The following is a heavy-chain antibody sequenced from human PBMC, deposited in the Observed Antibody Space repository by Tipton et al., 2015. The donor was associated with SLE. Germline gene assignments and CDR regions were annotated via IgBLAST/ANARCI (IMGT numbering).Heavy chain of an antibody. D-gene: IGHD6-13*01. CDR3: TRWWGYSSSYYFDY. CDR1: GGSISNYY. CDR2: MPTSGST. J-gene: IGHJ4*02. Sequence: TLSLTCTVSGGSISNYYWSWIRQTAGKGVEWIGRMPTSGSTIYNPSLKSRVTMSVDTSRNQFSLRLYSVTAADTALYYCTRWWGYSSSYYFDYWGQGMLVTVSS. V-gene: IGHV4-4*07.